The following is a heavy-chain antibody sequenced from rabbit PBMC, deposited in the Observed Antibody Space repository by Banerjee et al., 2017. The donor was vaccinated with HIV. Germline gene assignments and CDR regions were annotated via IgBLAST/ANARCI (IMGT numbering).Heavy chain of an antibody. V-gene: IGHV1S42*01. CDR3: GRVGYPNINDFNL. Sequence: QEQLVESGGGLVQPEGSLTLTCTASGFDISTYHMCWVRQAPGKGLEWIGCIYTSSGSTWYASWAKGRFTISKTSSTTVDLKMTSLTAADTATYFCGRVGYPNINDFNLWGPGTLVTVS. CDR2: IYTSSGST. D-gene: IGHD7-1*01. CDR1: GFDISTYH. J-gene: IGHJ4*01.